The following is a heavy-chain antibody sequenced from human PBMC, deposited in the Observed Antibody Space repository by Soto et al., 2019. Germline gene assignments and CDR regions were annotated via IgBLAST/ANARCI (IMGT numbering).Heavy chain of an antibody. V-gene: IGHV5-51*01. Sequence: PGESLKISCKGSGYSFTSYWIGWVRQMPGKGLEWMGIIYPGGSDTRYSPSFQGQVTISADKSISTAYLQWSSLKASDTAMYYCARHTYYYDSSGYYYYYGMDVWGQGTTVTVSS. CDR3: ARHTYYYDSSGYYYYYGMDV. D-gene: IGHD3-22*01. CDR2: IYPGGSDT. CDR1: GYSFTSYW. J-gene: IGHJ6*02.